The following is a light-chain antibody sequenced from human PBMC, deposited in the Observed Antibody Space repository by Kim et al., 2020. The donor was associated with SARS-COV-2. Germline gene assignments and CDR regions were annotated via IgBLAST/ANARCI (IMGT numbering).Light chain of an antibody. CDR2: GAS. Sequence: LAPGESATLSCRPSQSGSSRYLAWYQQKPGQPPRLLIYGASIRATGTPARFSGSGTGTDFTLAISRLEHEDFAVYYCQQFGSSVTFGGGTKVDIK. CDR3: QQFGSSVT. CDR1: QSGSSRY. J-gene: IGKJ4*01. V-gene: IGKV3-20*01.